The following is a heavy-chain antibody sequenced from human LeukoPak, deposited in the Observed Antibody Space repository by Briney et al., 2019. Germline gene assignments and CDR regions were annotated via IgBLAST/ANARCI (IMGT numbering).Heavy chain of an antibody. V-gene: IGHV4-39*02. J-gene: IGHJ4*02. CDR3: TRDIGDFVSDF. D-gene: IGHD2-21*02. Sequence: PLETLSLTCTVSGGSIGSGYYWAWIRQPPGKGLEWIGSIHYGETTHYNPSLQSRVTISADTSKNQFALDLRSVTAADTAVYYCTRDIGDFVSDFWGQGTLVTVSS. CDR1: GGSIGSGYY. CDR2: IHYGETT.